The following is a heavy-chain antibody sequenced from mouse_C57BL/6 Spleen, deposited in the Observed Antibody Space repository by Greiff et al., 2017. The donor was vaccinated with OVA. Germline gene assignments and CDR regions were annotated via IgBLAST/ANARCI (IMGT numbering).Heavy chain of an antibody. CDR2: IYPGNSDT. CDR3: TRSGYYGNYVGYFDV. D-gene: IGHD2-1*01. CDR1: GYTFTSYW. V-gene: IGHV1-5*01. J-gene: IGHJ1*03. Sequence: VQLQQSGTVLARPGASVKMSCKTSGYTFTSYWMHWVNQRPGQGLEWIGAIYPGNSDTSYNQKFKGKAKLTAVTSASTAYMELSSLTNEDSAVYYCTRSGYYGNYVGYFDVWGTGTTVTVSS.